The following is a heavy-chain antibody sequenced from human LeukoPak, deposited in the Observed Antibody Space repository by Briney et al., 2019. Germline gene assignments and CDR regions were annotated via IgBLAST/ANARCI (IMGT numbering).Heavy chain of an antibody. Sequence: SETLSLTCTVSGGSISTYYWSWVRQPPGKGLEWIGYVYYSGSTEYNPSLKSRVTMSVDTSRIQFSLKLNSMTAADTAVYYCARGRDIWSGYSFDYWGQGALVTVSS. CDR2: VYYSGST. CDR3: ARGRDIWSGYSFDY. J-gene: IGHJ4*02. V-gene: IGHV4-59*01. D-gene: IGHD3-3*01. CDR1: GGSISTYY.